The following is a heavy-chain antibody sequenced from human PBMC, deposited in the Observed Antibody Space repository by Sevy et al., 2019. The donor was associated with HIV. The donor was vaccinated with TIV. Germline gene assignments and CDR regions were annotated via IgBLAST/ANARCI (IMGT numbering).Heavy chain of an antibody. Sequence: GGSLRLSCAASGFTFSSYEMNWVRQAPGKGLEWVSYISSSGSTIYYADSVKGRFTISRDNAKNSLYLQMNSLRAEDTAVYYCARGVRDRRYYYDSSGFAHFDYWGQGTLVTVSS. D-gene: IGHD3-22*01. CDR1: GFTFSSYE. CDR3: ARGVRDRRYYYDSSGFAHFDY. J-gene: IGHJ4*02. CDR2: ISSSGSTI. V-gene: IGHV3-48*03.